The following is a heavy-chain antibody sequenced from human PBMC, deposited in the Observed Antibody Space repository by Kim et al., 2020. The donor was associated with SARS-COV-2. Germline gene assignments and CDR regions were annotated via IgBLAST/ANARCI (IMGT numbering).Heavy chain of an antibody. J-gene: IGHJ4*01. Sequence: SETLSLTCTVSGGSISSSSYYWGWIRQPPGKGLEWIGSIYYSGSTYYNPSLKSRVTISVDTSKNQFSLKLSSVTAADTAVYYCARLDIVVVPAAKYFDY. V-gene: IGHV4-39*01. CDR1: GGSISSSSYY. CDR2: IYYSGST. D-gene: IGHD2-2*03. CDR3: ARLDIVVVPAAKYFDY.